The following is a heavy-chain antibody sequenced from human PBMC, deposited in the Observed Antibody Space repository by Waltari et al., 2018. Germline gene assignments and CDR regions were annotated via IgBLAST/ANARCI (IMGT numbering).Heavy chain of an antibody. CDR2: IYHSGST. CDR1: GYSISSGYY. V-gene: IGHV4-38-2*01. Sequence: QVQLQESGPGLVKPSETLSLTCAVSGYSISSGYYWGWIRQPPGQGLAWIGNIYHSGSTPYNPSLKSRVTISVDTSKNQFSLKLSSVTAADTAVYYCARRAAITAAGPTYYMDVWGKGTTVTVSS. D-gene: IGHD6-13*01. CDR3: ARRAAITAAGPTYYMDV. J-gene: IGHJ6*03.